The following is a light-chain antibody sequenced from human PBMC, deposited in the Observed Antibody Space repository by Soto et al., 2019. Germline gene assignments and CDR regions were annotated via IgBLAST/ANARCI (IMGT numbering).Light chain of an antibody. V-gene: IGKV3-15*01. Sequence: EIVMTQSPAILSVSPGETATLSCRASQSVHDNLAWYQQKPGQVPRLLIHRASTRATGLPARFSGSGSGTEFTLTISSLQSEDFAVYYCQQYGSWPLTFGGGTNVEIE. CDR2: RAS. CDR1: QSVHDN. J-gene: IGKJ4*01. CDR3: QQYGSWPLT.